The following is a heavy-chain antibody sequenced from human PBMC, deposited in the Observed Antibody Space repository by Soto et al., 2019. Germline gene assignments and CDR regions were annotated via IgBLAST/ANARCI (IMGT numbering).Heavy chain of an antibody. CDR3: AKGDVVVTATTLFDY. V-gene: IGHV3-23*01. CDR2: ISGSGGST. CDR1: GFTFSSRA. J-gene: IGHJ4*02. D-gene: IGHD2-21*02. Sequence: GGSLRLSCAASGFTFSSRAMRWVRQAPGKGLEWGSAISGSGGSTYYADSVKGRFTISRDNSKNTLYLQVNSLRAEDTAVYYCAKGDVVVTATTLFDYWGQGT.